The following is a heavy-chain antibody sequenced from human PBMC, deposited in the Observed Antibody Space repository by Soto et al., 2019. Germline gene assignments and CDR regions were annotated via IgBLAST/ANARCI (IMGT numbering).Heavy chain of an antibody. J-gene: IGHJ4*02. CDR1: GFTFDDYT. CDR3: AKVSRSRLLHHRPFDY. V-gene: IGHV3-43*01. CDR2: ISWDGGST. Sequence: GGSLRLSCAASGFTFDDYTMHWVRQAPGKGLEWVSLISWDGGSTYYADSVKGRFTISRDNSKNSLYLQMNSLRTEDTALYYCAKVSRSRLLHHRPFDYWGQGTLVTVSS. D-gene: IGHD3-22*01.